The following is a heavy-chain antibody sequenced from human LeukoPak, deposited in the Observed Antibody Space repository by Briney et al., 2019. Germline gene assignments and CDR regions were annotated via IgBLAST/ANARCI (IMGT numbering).Heavy chain of an antibody. V-gene: IGHV1-46*01. CDR2: INPSGGST. J-gene: IGHJ4*02. CDR3: ARGDMVRGVIVPPVYFDY. CDR1: GYTFTSCY. Sequence: GASVKVSCKASGYTFTSCYMHWVRQAPGQGLEWMGIINPSGGSTSYAQKFQGRVTMTRDTSTSTVYMELSSLRSEDTAVYYCARGDMVRGVIVPPVYFDYWGQGTLVTVSS. D-gene: IGHD3-10*01.